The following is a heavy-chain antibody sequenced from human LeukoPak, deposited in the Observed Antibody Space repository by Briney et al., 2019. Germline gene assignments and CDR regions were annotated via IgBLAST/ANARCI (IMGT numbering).Heavy chain of an antibody. D-gene: IGHD3-22*01. CDR1: GYSFTSYY. Sequence: ASVTVTCKASGYSFTSYYSTWVRQAPGQGLEWMGWISAYNGKTNYAPMLQGRVTMATDTSTTTTYMELRSLRSDDTAFYYCARGLYFHDSGGLDYWGQGTLVTVSS. CDR2: ISAYNGKT. J-gene: IGHJ4*02. CDR3: ARGLYFHDSGGLDY. V-gene: IGHV1-18*01.